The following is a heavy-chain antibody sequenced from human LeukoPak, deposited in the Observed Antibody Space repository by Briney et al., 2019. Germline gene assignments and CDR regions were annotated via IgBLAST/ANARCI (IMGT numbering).Heavy chain of an antibody. Sequence: PSETLSLXCTVSGGSISSYYWSWIRQPPGKGLEWIGYIYYSGSTNYNPSLKSRVTISVDTSKNQFSLKLSSVTAADTAVYYCARADYDILTGSIAPFDYWGQETLATVSS. CDR1: GGSISSYY. D-gene: IGHD3-9*01. CDR2: IYYSGST. V-gene: IGHV4-59*01. J-gene: IGHJ4*02. CDR3: ARADYDILTGSIAPFDY.